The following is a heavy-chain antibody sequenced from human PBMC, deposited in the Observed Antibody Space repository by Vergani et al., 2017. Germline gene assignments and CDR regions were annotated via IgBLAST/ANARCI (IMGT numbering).Heavy chain of an antibody. J-gene: IGHJ4*02. CDR2: IYYSGST. V-gene: IGHV4-39*07. CDR1: GGSISSSSYY. Sequence: QLQLQESGPGLVKPSETLSLTCTVSGGSISSSSYYWGWIRQPPGKGLEWIGRIYYSGSTYYNPSLKSRVTISVDTSKNQFSLKLSSVTAADTAVYYCARGTAVAGTPLDYWGQGTLVTVSS. D-gene: IGHD6-19*01. CDR3: ARGTAVAGTPLDY.